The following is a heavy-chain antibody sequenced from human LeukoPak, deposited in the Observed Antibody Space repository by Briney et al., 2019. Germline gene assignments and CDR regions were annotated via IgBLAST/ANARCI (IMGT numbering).Heavy chain of an antibody. Sequence: PGGSLRLSCAASGFTFSSYAMSWVRQAPGKGLEWVSAISGGARSTYYADSVQGRFTISRDNSKNTLYLQMNRLRADDTAVYYCAKGYYDILTDYFHNWFNPWGQGTLVIVSS. CDR1: GFTFSSYA. J-gene: IGHJ5*02. CDR2: ISGGARST. D-gene: IGHD3-9*01. V-gene: IGHV3-23*01. CDR3: AKGYYDILTDYFHNWFNP.